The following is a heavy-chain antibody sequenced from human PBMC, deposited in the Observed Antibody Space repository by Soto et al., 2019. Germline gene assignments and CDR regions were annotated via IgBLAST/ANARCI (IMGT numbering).Heavy chain of an antibody. CDR3: AKDLFSGGSYPNWFDP. CDR1: GFSFRSYG. D-gene: IGHD1-26*01. J-gene: IGHJ5*02. Sequence: QVNLVESGGGVVQPGKSLRLSCEASGFSFRSYGLHWVRQAAGKGLEWVGLISYDGSNKFYADSVRGRFTIFRDNSNNTLYLQMTRLRVEDTAVYYCAKDLFSGGSYPNWFDPWGHGTLVTVSS. CDR2: ISYDGSNK. V-gene: IGHV3-30*18.